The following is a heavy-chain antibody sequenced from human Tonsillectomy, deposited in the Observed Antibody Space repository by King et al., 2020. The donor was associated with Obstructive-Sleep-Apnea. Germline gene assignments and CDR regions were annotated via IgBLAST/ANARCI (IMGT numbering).Heavy chain of an antibody. Sequence: QVQLQQWGAGLLKPSETLSLTCAVYGGSFSGYYWSWIRQPPGKGLGWIGEINHSGSTNYNPSLKSRVTISVDTSKNQFSLKLSSVTAADTAVYYCARRAYYDSSGYYHYYYYYGMDVWGQGTTVTVSS. J-gene: IGHJ6*02. V-gene: IGHV4-34*01. CDR3: ARRAYYDSSGYYHYYYYYGMDV. CDR2: INHSGST. CDR1: GGSFSGYY. D-gene: IGHD3-22*01.